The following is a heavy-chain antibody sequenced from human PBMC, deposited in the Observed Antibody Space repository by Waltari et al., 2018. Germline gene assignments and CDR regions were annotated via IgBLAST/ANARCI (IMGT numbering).Heavy chain of an antibody. D-gene: IGHD2-21*01. CDR2: IKSDGRES. J-gene: IGHJ2*01. Sequence: EVQLVGSGGGLVQWGGSLRVSCAASGFAFSSFWMNWVRQAPGKGLEWVANIKSDGRESFYVDSVKGRFTISRDNAKNSLYLQMNSLRAEDTAVYFCASSPFRARYFDVWGRGTLVTVAS. CDR1: GFAFSSFW. V-gene: IGHV3-7*01. CDR3: ASSPFRARYFDV.